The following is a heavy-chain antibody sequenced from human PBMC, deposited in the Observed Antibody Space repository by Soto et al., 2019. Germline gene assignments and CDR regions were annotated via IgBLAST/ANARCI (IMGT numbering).Heavy chain of an antibody. Sequence: PSETLSLTCTVSGGSISSGGYYWSWIRQHPXKGLEWIGYIYYSGSTYYNPSLKSRVTISVDTSKNQFSLKLSSVTAADTAVYYCAREALRYFDWLPRYYFDYWGQGTLVTVSS. V-gene: IGHV4-31*03. D-gene: IGHD3-9*01. J-gene: IGHJ4*02. CDR3: AREALRYFDWLPRYYFDY. CDR2: IYYSGST. CDR1: GGSISSGGYY.